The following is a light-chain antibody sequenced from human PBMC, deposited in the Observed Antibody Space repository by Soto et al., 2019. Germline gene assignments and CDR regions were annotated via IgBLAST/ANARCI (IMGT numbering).Light chain of an antibody. V-gene: IGKV3-20*01. CDR3: QQYGSSPDT. CDR2: GAS. J-gene: IGKJ2*01. Sequence: EIVLTQSPGTLSLSPGEGPTLSCRASATVSSSYLAWYQQKPGQAPRLLIYGASSRATGIPDRFSGSGSGTDFTLTISILEPEDFAVYYCQQYGSSPDTFGQGTKLEIK. CDR1: ATVSSSY.